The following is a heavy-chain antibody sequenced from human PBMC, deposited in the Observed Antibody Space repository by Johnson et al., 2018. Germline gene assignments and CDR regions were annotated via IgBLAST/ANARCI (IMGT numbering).Heavy chain of an antibody. J-gene: IGHJ6*03. D-gene: IGHD5-24*01. V-gene: IGHV3-30*03. CDR1: GFTFSSYG. CDR3: ARDRLGQRWLHHYYYYYMDV. CDR2: ISYDGSNK. Sequence: QVRLVESGGGVVQPGRSLRLSCAASGFTFSSYGMHWVRQAPGKGLEWVAVISYDGSNKYYADSVKGRFTISRDNSKNTLYLQRNSLRAEDTAVYYCARDRLGQRWLHHYYYYYMDVWGKGTTVTVSS.